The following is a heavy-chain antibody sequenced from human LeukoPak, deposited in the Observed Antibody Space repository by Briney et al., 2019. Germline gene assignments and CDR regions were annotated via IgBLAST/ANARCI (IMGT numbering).Heavy chain of an antibody. D-gene: IGHD6-13*01. V-gene: IGHV4-31*03. Sequence: SETLSLTCTVSGGSISSDNYYWSWIRQHPGKGLEWIGYIYYSGSTYYNPSLKSRITISVDTSKNQFSLKLSSVTAADTAVYYCARARESMATAGSYFDYWGQGTLVTVSS. J-gene: IGHJ4*02. CDR3: ARARESMATAGSYFDY. CDR1: GGSISSDNYY. CDR2: IYYSGST.